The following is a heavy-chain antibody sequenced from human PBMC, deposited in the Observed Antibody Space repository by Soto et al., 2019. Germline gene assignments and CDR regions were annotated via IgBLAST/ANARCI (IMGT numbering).Heavy chain of an antibody. CDR3: ARVEIAVQVY. CDR1: GFTFSSYA. V-gene: IGHV3-30-3*01. Sequence: WGSLRLSCAASGFTFSSYAMHWVRQAPGKGLEWVAVISYDGSNKYYADSVKGRFTISRDNSKNTLYLQMNSLRAEDTAVYYCARVEIAVQVYWGQGTLVTVSS. J-gene: IGHJ4*02. D-gene: IGHD6-19*01. CDR2: ISYDGSNK.